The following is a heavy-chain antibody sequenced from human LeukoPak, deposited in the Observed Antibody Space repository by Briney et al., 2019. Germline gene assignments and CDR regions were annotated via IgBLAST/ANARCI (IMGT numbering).Heavy chain of an antibody. CDR3: ARDGRVPAAYGYFQH. D-gene: IGHD2-2*01. V-gene: IGHV3-21*05. J-gene: IGHJ1*01. CDR1: GFTFSNYS. Sequence: PGGSLRLSCVGSGFTFSNYSLNWVRQAPGKGLEWVSYISSSSSYIYYADSVKGRFTISRDNAKNSLYLQMNSLRAEDTAVYYCARDGRVPAAYGYFQHWGQGTLVTVSS. CDR2: ISSSSSYI.